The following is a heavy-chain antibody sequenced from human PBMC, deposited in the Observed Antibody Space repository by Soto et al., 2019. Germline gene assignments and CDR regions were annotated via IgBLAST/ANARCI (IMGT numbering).Heavy chain of an antibody. CDR2: IDPSDSYT. J-gene: IGHJ6*02. CDR3: ARAPEAAAGKNYYYGMDV. CDR1: GYSFTSYW. Sequence: GESLKISCKGSGYSFTSYWISVVRQMAGKGVEWMGRIDPSDSYTNSSPSFQGHVTISADKSISTAYLQWSSLKSSDTAMYYCARAPEAAAGKNYYYGMDVWGQGTTVTVSS. D-gene: IGHD6-13*01. V-gene: IGHV5-10-1*01.